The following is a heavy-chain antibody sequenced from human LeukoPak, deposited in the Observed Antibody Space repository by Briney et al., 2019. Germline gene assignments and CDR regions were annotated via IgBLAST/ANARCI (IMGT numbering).Heavy chain of an antibody. D-gene: IGHD3-22*01. J-gene: IGHJ4*02. CDR3: ARGPPTRVVVITTGDFGY. Sequence: ASVKVSCKASGYTFTGYYMHWVRQAPGQGLEWMGWINLNSGVTKYAQKFQGRVTVTRDTSISTAYMELRRLRSDDRAVYYCARGPPTRVVVITTGDFGYWGQGTLVTVSS. CDR2: INLNSGVT. CDR1: GYTFTGYY. V-gene: IGHV1-2*02.